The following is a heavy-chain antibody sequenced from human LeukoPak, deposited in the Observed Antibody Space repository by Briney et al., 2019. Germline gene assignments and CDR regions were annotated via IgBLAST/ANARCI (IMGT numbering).Heavy chain of an antibody. V-gene: IGHV2-5*02. CDR3: AHRRGTYYFQY. CDR1: GFSRSSNAAG. CDR2: IYWDDDK. Sequence: SGPTLVKPTQTLTLTCTFSGFSRSSNAAGVGWNRQPPGKALEWLALIYWDDDKRYSPSLKSRLTITKDTSKKQVVLTMTNMDPVDTATYYCAHRRGTYYFQYWGQGTLVTVSS. J-gene: IGHJ4*02. D-gene: IGHD1-26*01.